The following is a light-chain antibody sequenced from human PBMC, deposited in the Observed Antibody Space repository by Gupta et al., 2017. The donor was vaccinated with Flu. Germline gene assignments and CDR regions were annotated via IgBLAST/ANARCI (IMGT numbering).Light chain of an antibody. CDR3: QQYSPNSPWT. J-gene: IGKJ1*01. CDR2: KVS. CDR1: QSITNW. V-gene: IGKV1-5*03. Sequence: DIEMTPYPFTLSASVGDRVTITCRASQSITNWLAWSQQNPGKAPKVLIYKVSNLESGAPSRFSGSGSGTEFTLTISSLQPDDFATYYCQQYSPNSPWTFGQGTKVEAK.